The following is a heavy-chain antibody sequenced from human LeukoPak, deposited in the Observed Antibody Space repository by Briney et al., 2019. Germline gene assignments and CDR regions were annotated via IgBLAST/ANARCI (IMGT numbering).Heavy chain of an antibody. CDR2: ISSSGSTI. V-gene: IGHV3-48*04. CDR1: GFTFSSYS. D-gene: IGHD2-21*01. J-gene: IGHJ4*02. Sequence: GGSLRLSCAASGFTFSSYSMNWVRQAPGKGLEWVSYISSSGSTIYYADSVKGRFTISRDNAKNSLYLQMNSLRAEDTAVYYCARGGGLAFGSYYYFDYWGQGTLVTVSS. CDR3: ARGGGLAFGSYYYFDY.